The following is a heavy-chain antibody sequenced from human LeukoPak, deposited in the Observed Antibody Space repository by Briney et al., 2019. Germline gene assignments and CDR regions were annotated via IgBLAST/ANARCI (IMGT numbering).Heavy chain of an antibody. D-gene: IGHD2-2*01. V-gene: IGHV3-9*01. CDR2: ISWNSGSI. CDR1: GFTFDDYA. CDR3: AKDYCSSTSCYAPYYYMDV. Sequence: PGGSLRLSCAASGFTFDDYAMHWVRQAPGKGLEWVSGISWNSGSIGYADSVKGRLTISRDNAKNSLYLQMNSLRAEDTALYYCAKDYCSSTSCYAPYYYMDVWGKGTTVPVSS. J-gene: IGHJ6*03.